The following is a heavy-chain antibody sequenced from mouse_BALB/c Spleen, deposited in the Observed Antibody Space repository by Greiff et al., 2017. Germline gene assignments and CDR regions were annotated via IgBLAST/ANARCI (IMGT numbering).Heavy chain of an antibody. CDR2: INPSNGGT. Sequence: QVQLQQSGAELVKPGASVKLSCKASGYTFTSYYMYWVKQRPGQGLEWIGEINPSNGGTNFNEKFKSKATLTVDKSSSTAYMQLSSLTSEDSAVYYCTGSGGLRPAWFAYWGQGTLVTVSA. V-gene: IGHV1S81*02. CDR3: TGSGGLRPAWFAY. D-gene: IGHD2-4*01. CDR1: GYTFTSYY. J-gene: IGHJ3*01.